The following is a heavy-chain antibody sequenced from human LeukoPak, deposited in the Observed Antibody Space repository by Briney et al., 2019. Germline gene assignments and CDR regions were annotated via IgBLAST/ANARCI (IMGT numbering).Heavy chain of an antibody. CDR1: GYTLTELS. Sequence: VASVKVSCKVSGYTLTELSMHWVRQAPGKGLEWMGGFDPEDGETIYAQKFQGRVTMAEDTSTDTAYMELSSLRSEDTAVYYCATVSGYYNYFDYWGQGTLVTVSS. CDR3: ATVSGYYNYFDY. CDR2: FDPEDGET. V-gene: IGHV1-24*01. D-gene: IGHD3-3*01. J-gene: IGHJ4*02.